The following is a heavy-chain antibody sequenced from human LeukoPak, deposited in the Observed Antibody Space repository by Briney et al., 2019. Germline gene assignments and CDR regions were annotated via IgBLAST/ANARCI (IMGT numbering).Heavy chain of an antibody. D-gene: IGHD4-17*01. CDR3: ARDLHDYGDYGALDWFDP. J-gene: IGHJ5*02. Sequence: SGGSLRLSCAASGSTFSSYSMNWVRQAPGKGLEWVSSISSSSSYIYYADSVKGRFTISRDNAKNSLYLQMNSLRAEDTAVYYCARDLHDYGDYGALDWFDPWGQGTLVTVS. CDR1: GSTFSSYS. V-gene: IGHV3-21*01. CDR2: ISSSSSYI.